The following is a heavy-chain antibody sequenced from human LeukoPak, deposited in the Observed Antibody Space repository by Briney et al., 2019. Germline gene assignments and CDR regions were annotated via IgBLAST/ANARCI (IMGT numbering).Heavy chain of an antibody. CDR1: GFTFTSSA. J-gene: IGHJ3*02. CDR3: AADPAGNAFDI. CDR2: IVVGSGNT. Sequence: GASVEVSCKASGFTFTSSAVQWVRQARGQRLERIGWIVVGSGNTNYAQKFQERVTITRDMSTSTAYMELSSLRSEDTAVYYCAADPAGNAFDIWGQGTMVTVSS. V-gene: IGHV1-58*01. D-gene: IGHD3-10*01.